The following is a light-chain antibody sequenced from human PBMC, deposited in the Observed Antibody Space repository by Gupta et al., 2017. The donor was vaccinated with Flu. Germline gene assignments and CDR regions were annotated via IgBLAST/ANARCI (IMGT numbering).Light chain of an antibody. V-gene: IGKV3-11*01. CDR2: DAS. CDR3: QQRSNWPPFT. Sequence: EFVLTQPPATLSLSPGERATLSCRASQSVSSYLAWYQQKPGQAPRLLIYDASNRATGIPARFSGSGSGTDFTLTISSLEPEDFAVYYCQQRSNWPPFTFGPGTKVDIK. CDR1: QSVSSY. J-gene: IGKJ3*01.